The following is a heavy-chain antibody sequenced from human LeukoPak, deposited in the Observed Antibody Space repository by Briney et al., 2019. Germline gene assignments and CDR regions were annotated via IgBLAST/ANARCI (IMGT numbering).Heavy chain of an antibody. CDR1: GGSISGYY. D-gene: IGHD5-18*01. Sequence: SETLSLTCTVSGGSISGYYWSWIRQSAAKGLEWIGLVYTSGNTNYNPYFTSRVTMSIDTSKKQFSLKLYSVTVADTAAYYCARAVDTAMGRLGRYYGMDVWGQGTTVTVSS. CDR2: VYTSGNT. V-gene: IGHV4-4*07. J-gene: IGHJ6*02. CDR3: ARAVDTAMGRLGRYYGMDV.